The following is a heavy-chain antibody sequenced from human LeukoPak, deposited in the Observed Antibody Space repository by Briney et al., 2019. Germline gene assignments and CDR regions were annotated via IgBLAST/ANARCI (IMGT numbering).Heavy chain of an antibody. Sequence: GGSLRLSCAASGFTVSSNYMSWVRQAPGKGLEWVSVIYSGGSTYYADSVKGRFTISRDNSKNTLYLQMNSLRAEDTAVYYCAREGGATSIDYYGMDVWGQGTTVTVSS. J-gene: IGHJ6*02. CDR3: AREGGATSIDYYGMDV. CDR1: GFTVSSNY. CDR2: IYSGGST. D-gene: IGHD1-26*01. V-gene: IGHV3-53*01.